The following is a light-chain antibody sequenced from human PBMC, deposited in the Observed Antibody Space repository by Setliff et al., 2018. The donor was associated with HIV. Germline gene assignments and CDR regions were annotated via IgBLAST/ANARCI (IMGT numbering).Light chain of an antibody. CDR1: NIGSKS. Sequence: SYELTQPPSVSVAPGNTARITCGGNNIGSKSVHWYQQKPGQAPVLVVYDDSDRPSGIPERISGSNSGNTATLTISRVEAGDEADYYCQVWDNIVDHSAIFGGGTKVTVL. CDR2: DDS. V-gene: IGLV3-21*03. J-gene: IGLJ2*01. CDR3: QVWDNIVDHSAI.